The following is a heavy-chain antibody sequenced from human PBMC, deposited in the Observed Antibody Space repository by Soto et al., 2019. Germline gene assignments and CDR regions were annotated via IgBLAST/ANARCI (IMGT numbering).Heavy chain of an antibody. CDR2: ISAYNGNT. CDR3: ARGGEKWDPNPNFDY. Sequence: GASVKVSCKASGYTFTSYGISWVRQAPGQGLEWMGWISAYNGNTNYAQKLQGWVTMTRDTSISTAYMELSRLRSDDTAVYYCARGGEKWDPNPNFDYWGQGTLVTVSS. J-gene: IGHJ4*02. CDR1: GYTFTSYG. D-gene: IGHD1-26*01. V-gene: IGHV1-18*01.